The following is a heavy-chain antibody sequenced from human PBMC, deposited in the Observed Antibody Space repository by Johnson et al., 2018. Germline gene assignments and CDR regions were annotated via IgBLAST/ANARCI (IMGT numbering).Heavy chain of an antibody. CDR3: AKDFGVVTYYYYGMDV. J-gene: IGHJ6*02. V-gene: IGHV3-9*01. D-gene: IGHD3-3*01. Sequence: VQLLESGGGLVQPGRSXRLSCAASGFTFDDYAMHWVRQVPGKGLVWVSGISWISGSIGYADSVKVRFTISRDNAKNSLYLKMNSLSAEDKALYYCAKDFGVVTYYYYGMDVWGQGTTVTVSS. CDR2: ISWISGSI. CDR1: GFTFDDYA.